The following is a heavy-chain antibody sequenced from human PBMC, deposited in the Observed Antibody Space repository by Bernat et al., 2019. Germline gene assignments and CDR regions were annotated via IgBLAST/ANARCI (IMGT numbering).Heavy chain of an antibody. CDR1: GLTFNSSW. D-gene: IGHD3-3*02. CDR2: MNPDGSEK. V-gene: IGHV3-7*01. CDR3: ARDRAFKYFDY. Sequence: VQLVESGGGLVQPGGSLRLSCVVSGLTFNSSWMNWVRQAPGKGLEWVASMNPDGSEKWYVDSVKGRFTISRDNAKNSLSLQMNSLRAEDTAVLYCARDRAFKYFDYWGQGTLVTVSS. J-gene: IGHJ4*02.